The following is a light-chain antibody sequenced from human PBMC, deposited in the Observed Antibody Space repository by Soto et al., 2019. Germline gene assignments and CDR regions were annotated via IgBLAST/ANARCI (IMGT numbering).Light chain of an antibody. J-gene: IGLJ1*01. V-gene: IGLV2-14*03. Sequence: QSVLAQPASVSGSPGQSITISCTGTSSDVGSYNSVSWYQQYPGKAPTLMIHDVSNRPSGVSNRFSGSKSGNTASLTISGLQAEDEADYYCSSFTSSSPYVFGSGTKVTVL. CDR3: SSFTSSSPYV. CDR2: DVS. CDR1: SSDVGSYNS.